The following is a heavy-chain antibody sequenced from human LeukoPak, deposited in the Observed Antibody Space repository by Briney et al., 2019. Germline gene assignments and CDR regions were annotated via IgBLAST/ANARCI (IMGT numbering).Heavy chain of an antibody. Sequence: GASVKVSCKASGYTFISYGIGWVRQAPGQGLEWMGWISAYNGNTNYAQKLQGRVTMTTDTSTSTAYMELRSLRSDDTAVYYCARDGYDSSGYYSIFDYWGQGTLVTVSS. J-gene: IGHJ4*02. CDR1: GYTFISYG. D-gene: IGHD3-22*01. CDR2: ISAYNGNT. CDR3: ARDGYDSSGYYSIFDY. V-gene: IGHV1-18*01.